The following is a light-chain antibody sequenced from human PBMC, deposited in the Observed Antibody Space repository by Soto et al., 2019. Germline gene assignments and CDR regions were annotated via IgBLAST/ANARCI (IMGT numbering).Light chain of an antibody. CDR2: AAS. CDR3: QQASSFPLT. J-gene: IGKJ4*01. V-gene: IGKV1-12*01. CDR1: RGISSW. Sequence: DIQMTQSPSSVSASVGDRVTISCRASRGISSWLVWYQQKPGKAPKLLIYAASTLQSGVPSRFSGSGSGTEFTLAISSLQPEDFATYYCQQASSFPLTFGGGTKVDNK.